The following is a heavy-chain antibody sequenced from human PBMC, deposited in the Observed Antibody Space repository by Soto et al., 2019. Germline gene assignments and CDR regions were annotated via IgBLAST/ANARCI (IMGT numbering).Heavy chain of an antibody. CDR1: GGSISSYY. V-gene: IGHV4-59*01. J-gene: IGHJ4*02. CDR3: ARLVATKTYYFDY. Sequence: SETLSLTCTVSGGSISSYYWSWIRQPPGKGLEWIGYIYYSGSTNYNPSLKSRVTISVDTSKNQFSLKLSSVTAADTAVYYCARLVATKTYYFDYWGQGTLVTVSS. CDR2: IYYSGST. D-gene: IGHD5-12*01.